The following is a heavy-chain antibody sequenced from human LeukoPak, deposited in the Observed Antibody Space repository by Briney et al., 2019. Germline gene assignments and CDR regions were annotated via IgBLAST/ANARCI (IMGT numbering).Heavy chain of an antibody. CDR2: IVPMFGAT. Sequence: SVKVSCKASGGTFSSYAVSRVRQAPGQGLEWMGRIVPMFGATSYAQNFQGRVTITADKSTSTAYMELSSLRSEDTAVYYCAREVPGYYNSSGNSAFDPWGLGTLVTVSS. D-gene: IGHD3-22*01. V-gene: IGHV1-69*06. CDR1: GGTFSSYA. CDR3: AREVPGYYNSSGNSAFDP. J-gene: IGHJ5*02.